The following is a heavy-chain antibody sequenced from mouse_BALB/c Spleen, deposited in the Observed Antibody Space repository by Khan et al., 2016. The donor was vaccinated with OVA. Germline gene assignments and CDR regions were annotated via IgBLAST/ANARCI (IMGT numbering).Heavy chain of an antibody. CDR1: GLTFSRYG. V-gene: IGHV5-6*01. D-gene: IGHD2-3*01. CDR2: ISSGGSYT. J-gene: IGHJ2*01. CDR3: ARHEVYDEYYFGY. Sequence: EVELVESGGDLMKPGGTLKLSCAASGLTFSRYGMSWVRQTPDKRLEWVASISSGGSYTYYPDNMKGRFTISRDNAKNTLYLEMNSLQSEDTAIYYCARHEVYDEYYFGYWGQGTTLTVSS.